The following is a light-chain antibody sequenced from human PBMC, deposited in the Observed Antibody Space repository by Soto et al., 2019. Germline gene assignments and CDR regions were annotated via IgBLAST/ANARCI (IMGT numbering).Light chain of an antibody. Sequence: QSVLTQPPSASGTPGQRVTTPCSGSSSNIGSNTVNWYQQLPGTAPKPLIYSNNQRPSGVPDRFSGSKSGTSASLAISGLQSEDEADYYCAAWDDSLNGYVFGTGTKLTVL. V-gene: IGLV1-44*01. CDR3: AAWDDSLNGYV. CDR1: SSNIGSNT. CDR2: SNN. J-gene: IGLJ1*01.